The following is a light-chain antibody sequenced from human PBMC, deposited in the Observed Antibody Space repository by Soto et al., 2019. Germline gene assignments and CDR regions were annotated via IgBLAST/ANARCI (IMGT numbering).Light chain of an antibody. CDR2: GAF. V-gene: IGKV3-15*01. CDR3: QEYNTWPWT. Sequence: EIVMTQSPVTLSVSPGERATLSCRASQSVSSNLAWYQQKPGQAPSLLIYGAFTRATGIPARFSGTGSGTEFTLTISSLQSEDSAVYYCQEYNTWPWTFGQGTKVDIK. CDR1: QSVSSN. J-gene: IGKJ1*01.